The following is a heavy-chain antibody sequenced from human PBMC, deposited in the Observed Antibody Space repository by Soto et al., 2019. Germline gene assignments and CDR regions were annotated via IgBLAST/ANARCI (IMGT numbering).Heavy chain of an antibody. V-gene: IGHV3-30*18. CDR2: ISYDGSNK. Sequence: PGGSLRLSCAASGFTFSSYGMHWVRQAPGKGLEWVAVISYDGSNKYYADSVKGRFTISRDNSKNTLYLQMNSLRAEDTAVYYCAKGGDCTNGVCYYYYGMDVWGQGTTVTVAS. D-gene: IGHD2-8*01. J-gene: IGHJ6*02. CDR1: GFTFSSYG. CDR3: AKGGDCTNGVCYYYYGMDV.